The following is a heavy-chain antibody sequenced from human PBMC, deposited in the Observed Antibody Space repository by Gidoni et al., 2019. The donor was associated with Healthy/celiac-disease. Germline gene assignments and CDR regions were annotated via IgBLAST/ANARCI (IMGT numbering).Heavy chain of an antibody. CDR3: AKPLTRSIFGGGVNWFDP. J-gene: IGHJ5*02. CDR2: ISYDGSNK. Sequence: QVQLVESGGGVVQPGRSLRLSCAASGFTFSSYGMHWVRQAPGKGLEWVAVISYDGSNKYYADSVKGRFTISRDNSKNTLYLQMNSLRAEDTAVYYCAKPLTRSIFGGGVNWFDPWGQGTLVTVSS. CDR1: GFTFSSYG. D-gene: IGHD3-3*01. V-gene: IGHV3-30*18.